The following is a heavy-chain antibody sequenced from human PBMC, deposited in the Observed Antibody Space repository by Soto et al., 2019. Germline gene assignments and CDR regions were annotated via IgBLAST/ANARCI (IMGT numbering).Heavy chain of an antibody. V-gene: IGHV5-51*01. J-gene: IGHJ4*02. CDR2: IYPGDSDT. CDR1: GYSFTSYW. CDR3: ARHEYSYGPTMASFDY. D-gene: IGHD5-18*01. Sequence: PGESLKISCKGSGYSFTSYWIGWVRQMPGKGLEWMGIIYPGDSDTRYSPSFQGQVTISADKSISTAYLQWSSLKASDTAMYYCARHEYSYGPTMASFDYWGQGTLVTVSS.